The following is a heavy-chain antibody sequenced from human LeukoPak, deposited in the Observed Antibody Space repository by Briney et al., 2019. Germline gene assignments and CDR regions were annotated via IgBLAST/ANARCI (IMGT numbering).Heavy chain of an antibody. CDR3: AQLPNRWGYSDY. V-gene: IGHV4-34*01. J-gene: IGHJ4*02. CDR2: INHSGST. D-gene: IGHD2-2*01. Sequence: SETLSLTCAVYGGSFSGYYWSWIRQPPGKGLEWIGEINHSGSTNYNPSLKSRVTISVDTSKNQFSLKLSSVTAADTAVYYCAQLPNRWGYSDYWGQGTLVTVSS. CDR1: GGSFSGYY.